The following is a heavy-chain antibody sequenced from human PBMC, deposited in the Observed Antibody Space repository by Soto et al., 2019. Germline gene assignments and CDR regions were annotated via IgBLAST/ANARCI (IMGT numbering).Heavy chain of an antibody. D-gene: IGHD6-13*01. Sequence: GGSLRLSCAASGFTFNNYVMNWVRQTPGKGPEWLSAISGNGDNTYYADSVKGRFTISRDNSKNTLYLQMNSLRAEETALYHCPKNRCRYSNNCLSRGCDYWRQGSRVTVYS. J-gene: IGHJ4*02. CDR2: ISGNGDNT. CDR1: GFTFNNYV. CDR3: PKNRCRYSNNCLSRGCDY. V-gene: IGHV3-23*01.